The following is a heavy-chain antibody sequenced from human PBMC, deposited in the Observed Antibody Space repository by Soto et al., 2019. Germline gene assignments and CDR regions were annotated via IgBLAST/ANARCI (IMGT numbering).Heavy chain of an antibody. V-gene: IGHV4-34*01. CDR1: GGSLSGNY. J-gene: IGHJ5*02. D-gene: IGHD2-15*01. CDR3: ARGRVGGGAS. Sequence: QVQLQQWCAGLLKPSETLSLTCAVYGGSLSGNYWSWIRQPPGEGLEGIGEINPSGNTNYSPSLHSGATISADTSKHQSSLNLSSVIAADTAVYFCARGRVGGGASWSQGTLVTVSS. CDR2: INPSGNT.